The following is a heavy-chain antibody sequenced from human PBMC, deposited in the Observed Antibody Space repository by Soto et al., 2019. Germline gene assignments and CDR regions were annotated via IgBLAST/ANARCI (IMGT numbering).Heavy chain of an antibody. CDR1: GFSFSSSD. CDR3: ARRFSGSYSE. CDR2: IGRAGDT. D-gene: IGHD3-10*01. V-gene: IGHV3-13*01. J-gene: IGHJ4*02. Sequence: GGSLRLSCAASGFSFSSSDLHWVRQAAGRGLEWVSAIGRAGDTYYPDSVKGRFTISRENARNSLYLQMNSLRVGDTAVYYCARRFSGSYSEWGPGTLVTVSS.